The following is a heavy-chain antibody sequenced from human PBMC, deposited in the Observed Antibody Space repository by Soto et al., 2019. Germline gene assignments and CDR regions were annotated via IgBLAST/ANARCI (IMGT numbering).Heavy chain of an antibody. CDR2: ISNSGGSV. CDR1: GFTFSSFA. Sequence: EVQLLESGGGLVQPGGSLRLSCAASGFTFSSFAMSWVRQAPGKGLEWVSGISNSGGSVNYADSVKGRFTISRENSKNTLSLERNSLRAEDTALYYCAKVKWTYGSVSDIWGQGTMVTVSS. V-gene: IGHV3-23*01. J-gene: IGHJ3*02. CDR3: AKVKWTYGSVSDI. D-gene: IGHD4-17*01.